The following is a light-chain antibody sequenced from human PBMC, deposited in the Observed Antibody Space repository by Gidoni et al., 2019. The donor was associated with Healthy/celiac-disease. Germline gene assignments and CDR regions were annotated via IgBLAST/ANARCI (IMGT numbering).Light chain of an antibody. CDR1: QGISSA. CDR2: DAS. CDR3: QQFNSDPLT. J-gene: IGKJ4*01. V-gene: IGKV1-13*02. Sequence: AIQLTQSPSSLSASVGDRVTITCRASQGISSALAWYQQKPGKAPKLLIYDASSLESGGPSRFSGSGSGTDFTLIISSLQPEDFATYYCQQFNSDPLTFGGGTKVEIK.